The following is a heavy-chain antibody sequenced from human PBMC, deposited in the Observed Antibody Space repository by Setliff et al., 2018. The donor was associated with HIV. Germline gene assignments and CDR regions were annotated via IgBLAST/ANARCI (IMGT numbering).Heavy chain of an antibody. CDR3: ARCREAVTINYYYYYMDV. Sequence: ASVKVSCKASGYTFNNYYMHWVRQAPGQGLEWMGWTSAYNGHTNYAQKLQGRVTMTTDTSTSTAYMELRTLRSDDTAVYYCARCREAVTINYYYYYMDVWGKGSMVTVSS. D-gene: IGHD6-19*01. J-gene: IGHJ6*03. CDR1: GYTFNNYY. V-gene: IGHV1-18*04. CDR2: TSAYNGHT.